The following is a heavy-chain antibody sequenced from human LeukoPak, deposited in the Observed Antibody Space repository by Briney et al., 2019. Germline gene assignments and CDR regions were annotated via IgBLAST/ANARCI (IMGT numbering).Heavy chain of an antibody. CDR1: GGSISSGSYY. Sequence: PSQTLSPTCTVSGGSISSGSYYWSWIRQPAGKGLEWIGRIYTSGSTNYNPSLKSRVTISVDTSKNQFSLKLSSVTAADTAVYYCARERFGELVWFDPWGQGALVTVSS. V-gene: IGHV4-61*02. J-gene: IGHJ5*02. CDR2: IYTSGST. D-gene: IGHD3-10*01. CDR3: ARERFGELVWFDP.